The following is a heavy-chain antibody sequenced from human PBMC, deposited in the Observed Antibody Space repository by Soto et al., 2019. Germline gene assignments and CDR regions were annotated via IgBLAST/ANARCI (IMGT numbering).Heavy chain of an antibody. CDR3: ARDSEYRGYSYGYFDY. V-gene: IGHV1-46*03. CDR1: GYTFTSYY. J-gene: IGHJ4*02. D-gene: IGHD5-18*01. CDR2: INPSGGST. Sequence: ASVKVSCKASGYTFTSYYMHWVRQAPGQGLEWMGIINPSGGSTSYAQKFQGRVTMTRDTSTSTVYMELSSLRSEDTAVYYCARDSEYRGYSYGYFDYWGQGTLVTVSS.